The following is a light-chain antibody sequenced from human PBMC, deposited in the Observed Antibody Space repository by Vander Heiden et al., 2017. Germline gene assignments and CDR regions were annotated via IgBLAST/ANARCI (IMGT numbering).Light chain of an antibody. CDR1: SSNIGNNY. V-gene: IGLV1-51*01. CDR3: GTWDSSLSAVV. Sequence: QSVLTQPPSVSAPPGQKVTISCSGRSSNIGNNYVSWYQQLPGTAPKLLIYDNNKRPSGIPDRFSGSKSGTSATLGITGLQTGDEADYYCGTWDSSLSAVVFGGGTKLTVL. CDR2: DNN. J-gene: IGLJ2*01.